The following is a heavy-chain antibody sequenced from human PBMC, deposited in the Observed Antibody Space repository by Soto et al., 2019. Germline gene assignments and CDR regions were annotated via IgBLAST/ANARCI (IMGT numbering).Heavy chain of an antibody. CDR2: IYSGGST. CDR3: ARGTQIPPGVPT. J-gene: IGHJ4*02. CDR1: GFTVSSNY. V-gene: IGHV3-66*01. D-gene: IGHD2-2*01. Sequence: EVQLVESGGGLVQPGGSLRLSCAASGFTVSSNYMSWIRQAPGKGLEWVSVIYSGGSTYYADSVKGRFTISRDNSKNTLYLQMNSLRAEDTAVYYCARGTQIPPGVPTWGQGTLVTVSS.